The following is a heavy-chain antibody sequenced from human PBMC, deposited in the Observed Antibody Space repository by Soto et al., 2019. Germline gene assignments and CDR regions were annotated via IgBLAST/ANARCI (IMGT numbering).Heavy chain of an antibody. CDR2: IYYSGST. Sequence: SETLSLTCTVSGDSISSYYWSWIRQPPGKGLEWIGYIYYSGSTNYNPSLKSRVTISVDTSKNQFSLKLSSVTAADTAVYYCARGYSGYDDYWDQGTLVTVSS. D-gene: IGHD5-12*01. CDR1: GDSISSYY. J-gene: IGHJ4*02. V-gene: IGHV4-59*01. CDR3: ARGYSGYDDY.